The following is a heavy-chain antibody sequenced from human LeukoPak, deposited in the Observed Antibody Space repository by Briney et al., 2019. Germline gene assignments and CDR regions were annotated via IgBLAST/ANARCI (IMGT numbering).Heavy chain of an antibody. CDR3: ARVRGGAARLTYYFDY. D-gene: IGHD6-6*01. J-gene: IGHJ4*02. CDR2: ISVYNGDT. CDR1: GYTVDSYG. Sequence: GASVTVSCKASGYTVDSYGISWVRQAPGQGLEWMGWISVYNGDTDYAQKLQGRVTMTTDTSTSTAYMELRSLRSDDTAVYYCARVRGGAARLTYYFDYWGQGTLVTVSS. V-gene: IGHV1-18*01.